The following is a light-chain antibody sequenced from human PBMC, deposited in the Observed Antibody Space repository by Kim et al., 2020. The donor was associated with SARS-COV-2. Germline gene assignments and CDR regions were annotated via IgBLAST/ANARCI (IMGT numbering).Light chain of an antibody. CDR2: WAS. V-gene: IGKV4-1*01. Sequence: DIVMTQSPDSLGVSLGERAIINCKSSQSVLYSANNNNYLAWYQQKPGQPPKLLIYWASTRESGVPDRFSGSGSGTDFTLTISSLQAEDVAVYYCQQYYSPPYTFGQGTKVDIK. CDR1: QSVLYSANNNNY. J-gene: IGKJ2*01. CDR3: QQYYSPPYT.